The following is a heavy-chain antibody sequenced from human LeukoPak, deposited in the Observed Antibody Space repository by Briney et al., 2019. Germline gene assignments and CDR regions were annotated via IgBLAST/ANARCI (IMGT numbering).Heavy chain of an antibody. D-gene: IGHD1-26*01. CDR2: FNPADSDT. V-gene: IGHV5-51*01. J-gene: IGHJ4*02. CDR3: TRREHSSGHSDY. Sequence: GESLKISCKGSGYIFTTYWIAWVRQMPGKGLEWMGIFNPADSDTRYSPSFQGQVTISADKSISTAYLQWSSLKASDTAFYYWTRREHSSGHSDYWGQGTLVTVSS. CDR1: GYIFTTYW.